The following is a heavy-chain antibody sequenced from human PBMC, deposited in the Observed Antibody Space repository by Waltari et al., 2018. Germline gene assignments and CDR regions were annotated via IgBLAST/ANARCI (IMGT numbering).Heavy chain of an antibody. Sequence: QVQLPESGPGLVKPSETLSLTCAVSGYSISSGYYWGWIRQPPGKGLEWIGSIYHSGSTYYNPSLKSRVTISVDTSKNQFSLKLSSVTAADTAVYYCARARNPIAAAGTNWFDPWGQGTLVTVSS. J-gene: IGHJ5*02. D-gene: IGHD6-13*01. CDR3: ARARNPIAAAGTNWFDP. CDR1: GYSISSGYY. V-gene: IGHV4-38-2*01. CDR2: IYHSGST.